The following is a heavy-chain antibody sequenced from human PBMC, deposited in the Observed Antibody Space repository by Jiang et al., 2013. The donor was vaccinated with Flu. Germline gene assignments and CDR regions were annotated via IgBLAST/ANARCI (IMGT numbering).Heavy chain of an antibody. Sequence: SLTCTVSGGSVSSDSYYWSWIRQPPGKGLEWIGYIYYSGSTNYNPSLKSRVTISVDTSKNQFSLKLASMTAADTAVYFCVVVISTIRADYWGQGTLVTVSS. CDR3: VVVISTIRADY. D-gene: IGHD2-15*01. V-gene: IGHV4-61*01. CDR2: IYYSGST. J-gene: IGHJ4*02. CDR1: GGSVSSDSYY.